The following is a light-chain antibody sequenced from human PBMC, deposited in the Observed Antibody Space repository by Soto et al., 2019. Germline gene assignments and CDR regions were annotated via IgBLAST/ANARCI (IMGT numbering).Light chain of an antibody. CDR1: QSVNSNY. CDR3: QQYGRT. Sequence: EMVMTQSPAILSVSPGESATLSCRASQSVNSNYLAWYQQHPGQPPRLLIYGASSRATGIPDRFSGSGSGTDFTLTISRLEPEDFAVYYCQQYGRTFGQGTKVDIK. J-gene: IGKJ1*01. V-gene: IGKV3-20*01. CDR2: GAS.